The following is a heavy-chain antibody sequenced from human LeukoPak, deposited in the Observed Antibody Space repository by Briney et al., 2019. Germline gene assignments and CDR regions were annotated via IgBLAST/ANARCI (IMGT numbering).Heavy chain of an antibody. Sequence: SETLSLTCAVYGGSFSGYYWSWIRQPPGKGLEWIGEINHSGSTNYNPSLKSRVTISADTSKNQFSLKLSSVTAADTAVYYCARVVVGYSSGWFDYWGQGTLVTVSS. V-gene: IGHV4-34*01. CDR2: INHSGST. D-gene: IGHD6-19*01. CDR3: ARVVVGYSSGWFDY. CDR1: GGSFSGYY. J-gene: IGHJ4*02.